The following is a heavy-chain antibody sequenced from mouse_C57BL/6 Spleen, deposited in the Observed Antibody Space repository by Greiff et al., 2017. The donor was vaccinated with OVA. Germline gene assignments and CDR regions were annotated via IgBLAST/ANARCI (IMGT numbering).Heavy chain of an antibody. CDR3: ARGTTYGYDWYFDV. CDR2: ISSGSSTI. V-gene: IGHV5-17*01. D-gene: IGHD2-2*01. CDR1: GFTFSDYG. J-gene: IGHJ1*03. Sequence: EVNLVESGGGLVKPGGSLKLSCAASGFTFSDYGMHWVRQAPEKGLEWVAYISSGSSTIYYADTVKGRFTISRDNAKNTLFLQMTSLRSEDTAMYYCARGTTYGYDWYFDVWGTGTTVTVSS.